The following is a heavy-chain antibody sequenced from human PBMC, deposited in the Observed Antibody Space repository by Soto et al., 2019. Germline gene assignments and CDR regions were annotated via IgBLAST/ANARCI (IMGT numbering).Heavy chain of an antibody. V-gene: IGHV4-4*07. CDR2: IYTSGST. CDR1: GGSISSYY. D-gene: IGHD2-2*01. CDR3: ARDLSGYCSSTSCSSYHNWFDP. J-gene: IGHJ5*02. Sequence: LSLTCTVSGGSISSYYWSWIRQPAGKGLEWIGRIYTSGSTNYNPSLKSRVTMSVDTSKNQFSLKLSSVTAADTAVYYCARDLSGYCSSTSCSSYHNWFDPWGQGTLVTVSS.